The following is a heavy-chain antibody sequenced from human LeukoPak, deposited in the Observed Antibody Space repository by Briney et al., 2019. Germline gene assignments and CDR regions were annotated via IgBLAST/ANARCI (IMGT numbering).Heavy chain of an antibody. CDR1: GYTFTGYD. Sequence: ASVKVSCKASGYTFTGYDMHWVRQAPGQGLEWMGRINPNSGGTNYAQKFQGRVTMTRDTSISTAYMELSRLRSDDTAVYYCARDLFNRGYCSSTSCYGVDYWGRGTLVTVSS. J-gene: IGHJ4*02. V-gene: IGHV1-2*06. CDR2: INPNSGGT. CDR3: ARDLFNRGYCSSTSCYGVDY. D-gene: IGHD2-2*01.